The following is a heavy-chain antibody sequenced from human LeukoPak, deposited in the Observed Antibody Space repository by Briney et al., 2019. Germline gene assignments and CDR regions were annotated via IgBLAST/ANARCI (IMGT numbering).Heavy chain of an antibody. CDR3: ARGHGYSYGYPRSPYYFDY. Sequence: SETQSLTCAVYGGSFSGYYWSWIRQPPGKGLEWIGEINHSGSTNYNPSLKSRVTISVDTSKNQFSLKLSSVTAADTAVYYCARGHGYSYGYPRSPYYFDYWGQGTLVTVSS. CDR2: INHSGST. J-gene: IGHJ4*02. CDR1: GGSFSGYY. D-gene: IGHD5-18*01. V-gene: IGHV4-34*01.